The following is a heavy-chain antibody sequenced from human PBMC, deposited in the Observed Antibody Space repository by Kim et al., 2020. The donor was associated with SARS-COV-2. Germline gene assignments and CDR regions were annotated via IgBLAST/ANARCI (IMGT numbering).Heavy chain of an antibody. CDR3: ARDHSIVYVEMAGGY. Sequence: DSVKGRFTISRDNSKNTLYLQMNSLRAEDTAVYYCARDHSIVYVEMAGGYWGQGTLVTVSS. D-gene: IGHD6-19*01. V-gene: IGHV3-30*07. J-gene: IGHJ4*02.